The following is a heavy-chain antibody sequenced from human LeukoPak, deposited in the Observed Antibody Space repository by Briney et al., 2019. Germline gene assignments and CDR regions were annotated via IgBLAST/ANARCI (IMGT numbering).Heavy chain of an antibody. CDR3: ARGVRTGGGHYFDY. V-gene: IGHV3-30*04. Sequence: GGSLRLSCAASGFTFSSYAMHWVRQAPGKGLEWVAVISYDGSNKYYADSVKGRFTISRDNSKNTLYLQMNSLRAEDTAVYYCARGVRTGGGHYFDYWGQGTLVTVSS. D-gene: IGHD7-27*01. CDR1: GFTFSSYA. CDR2: ISYDGSNK. J-gene: IGHJ4*02.